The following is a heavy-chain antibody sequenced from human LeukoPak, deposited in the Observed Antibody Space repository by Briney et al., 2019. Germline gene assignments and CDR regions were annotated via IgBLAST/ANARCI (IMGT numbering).Heavy chain of an antibody. CDR2: IYTSGST. V-gene: IGHV4-61*02. J-gene: IGHJ4*02. D-gene: IGHD5-24*01. CDR1: GGSISSGRYY. Sequence: PSQTLSLTCTVSGGSISSGRYYWSWIRQPAGKGLEWIGRIYTSGSTNYNPSLKSRVTISVDTSKNQFSLKLSSVPAADTAVYYCARETVEMATPTCADHWGQGTLVTVSS. CDR3: ARETVEMATPTCADH.